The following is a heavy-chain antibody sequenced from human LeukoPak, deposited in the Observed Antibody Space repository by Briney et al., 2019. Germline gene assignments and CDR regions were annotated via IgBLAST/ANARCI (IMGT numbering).Heavy chain of an antibody. CDR1: GFTFSSYG. D-gene: IGHD2-2*01. Sequence: PGGSLRLSCAASGFTFSSYGMHWVRQAPGKGLEWVAFIRYDGSKKYYADSVKGRFTISRDNSKNTLYLQMNSLRAEDTAVYYCAKEYLGYCSSTSCLRANWFDPWGQGTLVTVSS. J-gene: IGHJ5*02. CDR3: AKEYLGYCSSTSCLRANWFDP. V-gene: IGHV3-30*02. CDR2: IRYDGSKK.